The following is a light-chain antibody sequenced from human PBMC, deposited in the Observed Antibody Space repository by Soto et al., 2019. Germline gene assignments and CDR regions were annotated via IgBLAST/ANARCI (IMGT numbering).Light chain of an antibody. Sequence: IVLTQSPGTLSLSPGQRATLSCRASQSLLDNFLAWYQQKPGQAPRLLIYGASNRATGIPDRFSGSGSGTDFTLTISRLEPEDFAVYYCQQYGSSGTFGQGTKVDIK. CDR2: GAS. CDR1: QSLLDNF. V-gene: IGKV3-20*01. J-gene: IGKJ1*01. CDR3: QQYGSSGT.